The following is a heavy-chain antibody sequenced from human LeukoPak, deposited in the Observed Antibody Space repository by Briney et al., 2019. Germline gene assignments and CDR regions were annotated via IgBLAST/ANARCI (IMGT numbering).Heavy chain of an antibody. CDR3: AKDRRDGGSYFESSDY. Sequence: GGSLRLSCAASGFTFSSYAMSWVRQAPGKGLEWVSAISGSGGSTYYADSVKGRFTISRDNSKNTLYLQMNSLRAEDTAVYYCAKDRRDGGSYFESSDYWGQGTLVTVSS. V-gene: IGHV3-23*01. J-gene: IGHJ4*02. D-gene: IGHD1-26*01. CDR1: GFTFSSYA. CDR2: ISGSGGST.